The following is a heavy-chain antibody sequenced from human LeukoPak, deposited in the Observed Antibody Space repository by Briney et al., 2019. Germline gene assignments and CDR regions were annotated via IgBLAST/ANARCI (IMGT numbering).Heavy chain of an antibody. Sequence: ASVKVSCKASGYSFTNYGISWVRQAPGQGLEWMGWISAYNDNAHYAQGLEGRVTMTSETSTRTAYMELRSLRSDDTAVYYCARGPPMTTVVLPSGGYWGQGTLVTVSS. V-gene: IGHV1-18*01. CDR2: ISAYNDNA. CDR3: ARGPPMTTVVLPSGGY. J-gene: IGHJ4*02. D-gene: IGHD4-23*01. CDR1: GYSFTNYG.